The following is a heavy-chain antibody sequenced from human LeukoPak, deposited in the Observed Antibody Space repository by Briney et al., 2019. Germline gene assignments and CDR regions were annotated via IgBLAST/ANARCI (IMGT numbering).Heavy chain of an antibody. CDR2: IIPILGIA. D-gene: IGHD3-9*01. V-gene: IGHV1-69*04. J-gene: IGHJ6*03. Sequence: ASVKVSCKASGGTFSSYAISWVRQAPGQGLEWMGRIIPILGIANYAQKFQGRVTITADESTSTAYMELSSLRSEDTAVYYCASYDRGWGSYYYYYMDVWGKGTTVTVSS. CDR3: ASYDRGWGSYYYYYMDV. CDR1: GGTFSSYA.